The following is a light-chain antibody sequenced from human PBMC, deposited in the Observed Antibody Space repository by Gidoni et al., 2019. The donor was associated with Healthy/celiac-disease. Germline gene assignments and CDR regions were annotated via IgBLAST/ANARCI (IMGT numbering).Light chain of an antibody. J-gene: IGKJ5*01. Sequence: EIVLTQSPATLSLSPGDRATLSCRASQSVSSYLAWYKQKPGQAPRLLIYDASNRATGIPARFSGSGSGTDFTLTISSLEPEDFAVYYCQQRRNWPPITFGQGTRLEIK. CDR2: DAS. CDR1: QSVSSY. V-gene: IGKV3-11*01. CDR3: QQRRNWPPIT.